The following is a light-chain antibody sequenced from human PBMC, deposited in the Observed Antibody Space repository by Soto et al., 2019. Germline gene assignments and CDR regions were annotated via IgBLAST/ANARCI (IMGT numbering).Light chain of an antibody. CDR3: QQYGGSPRT. J-gene: IGKJ1*01. CDR2: GVS. Sequence: IVLTQSPATLSLSPGKRATLSCRASQNISSYLIWYQQKPGQAPKFLIYGVSSRATGIPDRFSGSGSGTDFTLTISRLEPEDFAVYYCQQYGGSPRTFGQGTKVDIK. V-gene: IGKV3-20*01. CDR1: QNISSY.